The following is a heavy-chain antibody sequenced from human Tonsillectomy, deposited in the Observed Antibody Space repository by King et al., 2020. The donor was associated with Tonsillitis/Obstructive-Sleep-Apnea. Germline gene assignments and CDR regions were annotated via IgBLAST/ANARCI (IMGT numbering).Heavy chain of an antibody. Sequence: VQLQQWGAGLLKPSETLSLTCAVYGGSFSGYYCSWIRHPPGKGLEWIGEGDHRGSTNYNPSLKSLVTMSVDTSKNQFSLRLSSVTAADTAVYYCARGGTYYDFWSSDSWGQGTLVTVSS. CDR1: GGSFSGYY. CDR2: GDHRGST. D-gene: IGHD3-3*01. V-gene: IGHV4-34*01. CDR3: ARGGTYYDFWSSDS. J-gene: IGHJ4*02.